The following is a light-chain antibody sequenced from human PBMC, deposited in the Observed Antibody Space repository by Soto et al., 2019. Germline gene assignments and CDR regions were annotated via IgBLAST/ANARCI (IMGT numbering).Light chain of an antibody. CDR2: AAS. J-gene: IGKJ3*01. CDR1: QGISNS. V-gene: IGKV1-27*01. Sequence: DIQMTQSPSSLSASVGDTVNITCRASQGISNSLAWFQQKPGRVPQFLIYAASTLQTGVPPRFSGSGSGTDFTLTISSLQPEDVATYYCQNYNSAPLTFGPGTRVEIK. CDR3: QNYNSAPLT.